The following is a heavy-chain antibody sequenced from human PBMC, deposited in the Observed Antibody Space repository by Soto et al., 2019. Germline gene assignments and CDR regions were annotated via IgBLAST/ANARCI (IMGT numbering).Heavy chain of an antibody. V-gene: IGHV1-18*01. Sequence: QVPLVQSGAEVQKPGSSVKVSCKASGYTCTNLGISWVRQAPGQRLEWMGWISAYHGNTNYAQNFQGRVTMTPDTAPRQAYMELRRLRSDDTAVYYCARGVTPLDYWGQGTL. CDR2: ISAYHGNT. D-gene: IGHD2-21*02. CDR3: ARGVTPLDY. J-gene: IGHJ4*02. CDR1: GYTCTNLG.